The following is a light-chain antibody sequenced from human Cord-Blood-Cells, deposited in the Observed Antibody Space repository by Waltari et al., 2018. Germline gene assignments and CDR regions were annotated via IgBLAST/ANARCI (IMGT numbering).Light chain of an antibody. J-gene: IGLJ2*01. CDR1: SSDVGSYNL. CDR2: EGS. Sequence: QSALTPPASVSGSPGQSITISCTGTSSDVGSYNLVSWYQQHTGKAPKLMIYEGSKRPSGVSNRFSGSKSGNTASLTISGLQAEDEADYYCCSYAGSVVFGGGTKLTVL. V-gene: IGLV2-23*01. CDR3: CSYAGSVV.